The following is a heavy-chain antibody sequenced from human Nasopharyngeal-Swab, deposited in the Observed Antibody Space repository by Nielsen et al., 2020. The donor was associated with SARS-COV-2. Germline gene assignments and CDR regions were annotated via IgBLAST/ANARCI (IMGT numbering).Heavy chain of an antibody. V-gene: IGHV3-30-3*01. Sequence: GGSLRLSCVASGFTGSSYAMHWVRQAPGKGLEWVAVISYDGGIKNYADSVRGRFTISRDNSKNTLYLQMDSLRPEDTAVYYCALSVSGSYAAYFDYWGQGTQVTVSS. CDR2: ISYDGGIK. D-gene: IGHD1-26*01. J-gene: IGHJ4*02. CDR1: GFTGSSYA. CDR3: ALSVSGSYAAYFDY.